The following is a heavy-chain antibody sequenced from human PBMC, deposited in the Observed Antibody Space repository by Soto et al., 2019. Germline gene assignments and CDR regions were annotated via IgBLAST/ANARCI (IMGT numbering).Heavy chain of an antibody. Sequence: EVQLVESGGGLVKPGGSLRLSGAASGFTFSNAWMSWVRQAPGKGLEWVGSIKSQTDGGTTDYAAPVNGTFTISRDDSKNPLYLPMHIPNTEDTALYYRTYSGYEFYYYYYYYGMDVWGPGTTVTVSS. CDR2: IKSQTDGGTT. J-gene: IGHJ6*02. D-gene: IGHD5-12*01. CDR1: GFTFSNAW. V-gene: IGHV3-15*01. CDR3: TYSGYEFYYYYYYYGMDV.